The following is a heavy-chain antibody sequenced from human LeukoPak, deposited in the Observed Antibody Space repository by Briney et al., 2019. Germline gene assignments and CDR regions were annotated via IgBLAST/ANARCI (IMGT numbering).Heavy chain of an antibody. J-gene: IGHJ4*02. CDR2: ISGSGGSI. Sequence: GGSLRLSCAASGFRFNSYAMNWVRQAPGKGLEWVSSISGSGGSIYYADSVKGRFTISRDISEDTLYLQMNSLRAEDTAVYYCAKGQDWSGGTCFPADWGQGTPVTVYS. V-gene: IGHV3-23*01. D-gene: IGHD2-15*01. CDR3: AKGQDWSGGTCFPAD. CDR1: GFRFNSYA.